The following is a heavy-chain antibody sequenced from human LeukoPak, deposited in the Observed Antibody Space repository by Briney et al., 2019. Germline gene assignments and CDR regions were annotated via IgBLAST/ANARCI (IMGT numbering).Heavy chain of an antibody. V-gene: IGHV4-34*01. Sequence: PSETLSLTCAVYGGSFSGYYWSWIRQPPGKGLEWIGEINHSGSTNYNPSLKSRVAISVDTSKNQFSLKLSSVTAADTAVYYCARHFQGYYMDVWGKGTTVTVSS. CDR3: ARHFQGYYMDV. CDR2: INHSGST. J-gene: IGHJ6*03. CDR1: GGSFSGYY.